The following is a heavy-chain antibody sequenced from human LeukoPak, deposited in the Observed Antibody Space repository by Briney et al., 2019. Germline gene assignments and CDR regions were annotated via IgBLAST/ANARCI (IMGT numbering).Heavy chain of an antibody. V-gene: IGHV1-2*02. CDR1: GYTFTRYY. Sequence: ASVKVSCTASGYTFTRYYMHWVRQAPGQGLEWMGWINPNSGGTNYAQKFQGRVTMTRDTSISTAYMELSRLRSDDTAVYYCARDRAIFGVNRAGAAWFDHWGQGTLVTVSS. J-gene: IGHJ5*02. CDR2: INPNSGGT. CDR3: ARDRAIFGVNRAGAAWFDH. D-gene: IGHD3-3*01.